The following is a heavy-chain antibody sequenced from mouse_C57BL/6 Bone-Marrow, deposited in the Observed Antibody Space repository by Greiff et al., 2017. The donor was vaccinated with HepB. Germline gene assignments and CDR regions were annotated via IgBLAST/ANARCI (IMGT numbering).Heavy chain of an antibody. CDR2: IDPSDSYT. D-gene: IGHD2-12*01. CDR3: ARSYNAMDY. CDR1: GYTFTSYW. V-gene: IGHV1-59*01. Sequence: VQLQQPGAELVRPGTSVKLSCKASGYTFTSYWMHWVKQRPGQGLEWIGVIDPSDSYTNYNQKFKGKATLTVDTSSSTAYMQLSSLTSEDSAVYYCARSYNAMDYWGQGTSVTVSS. J-gene: IGHJ4*01.